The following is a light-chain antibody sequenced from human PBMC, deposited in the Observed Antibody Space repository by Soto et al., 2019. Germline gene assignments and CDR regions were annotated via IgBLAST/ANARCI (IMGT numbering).Light chain of an antibody. J-gene: IGKJ5*01. CDR3: QQSYSTTIT. CDR2: AAS. Sequence: DIQMTQSPSSLSASVGDGVTITCRASQSISSYLNWYHQKPGKAPKLLIYAASSLQSGVPSRFSGSGSGTDFTLTISSLQPEDFATYYCQQSYSTTITFGQGTRLEI. V-gene: IGKV1-39*01. CDR1: QSISSY.